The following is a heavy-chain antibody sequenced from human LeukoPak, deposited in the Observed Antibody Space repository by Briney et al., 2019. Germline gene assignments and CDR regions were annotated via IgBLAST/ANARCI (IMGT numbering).Heavy chain of an antibody. Sequence: GGSLRLSCAASGFTFSNYGMHWVRQAPGKGLEWVTFIRFDGSDKYYADSVKGRFTISRDNSKKTLYLQMNSLRAEDTAVYYCAKDLGNSGWYNYFDYWGQGTLVTVSS. CDR3: AKDLGNSGWYNYFDY. CDR2: IRFDGSDK. V-gene: IGHV3-30*02. CDR1: GFTFSNYG. J-gene: IGHJ4*02. D-gene: IGHD6-19*01.